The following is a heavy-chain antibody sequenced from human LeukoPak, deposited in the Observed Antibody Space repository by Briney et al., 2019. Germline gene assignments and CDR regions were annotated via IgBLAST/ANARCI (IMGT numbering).Heavy chain of an antibody. J-gene: IGHJ4*02. D-gene: IGHD1-1*01. CDR3: ARDRELGY. CDR2: SYHRGST. Sequence: SETLSLTCTVSGGSISSYYWSWIRQPPGKGLEWIGWSYHRGSTSYNPSLKSRVAISVDTSKNQFSLKLSSVAAADTAVYYCARDRELGYWGQGTLVTVSS. V-gene: IGHV4-59*01. CDR1: GGSISSYY.